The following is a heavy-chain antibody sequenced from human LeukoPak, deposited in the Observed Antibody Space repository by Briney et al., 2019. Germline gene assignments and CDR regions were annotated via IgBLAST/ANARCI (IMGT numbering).Heavy chain of an antibody. V-gene: IGHV1-24*01. CDR2: FDPEDVET. J-gene: IGHJ3*02. Sequence: ASVKVSCKVSGYTLTELSMHWVRQAPGKGLEWAGGFDPEDVETIYAQKFQGRVTMTEDTSTDTAYRELSSLRSEDTAVYYCATGTEGYQLPYDAFDIWGQGTMVTVSS. CDR1: GYTLTELS. D-gene: IGHD2-2*01. CDR3: ATGTEGYQLPYDAFDI.